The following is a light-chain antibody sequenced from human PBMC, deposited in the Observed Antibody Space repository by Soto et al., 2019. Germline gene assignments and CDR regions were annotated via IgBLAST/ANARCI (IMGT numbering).Light chain of an antibody. V-gene: IGKV3-11*01. CDR2: DAS. CDR1: QSISNF. J-gene: IGKJ4*01. CDR3: QQRSNWPPLT. Sequence: EIVLTQSPATLSLSPGERATLSCRASQSISNFLAWYQQKPGQAPRLLISDASNRATGIPARFSGSGSGTAFTLTISSLEPEDFAVYYCQQRSNWPPLTFGGGTKVEIK.